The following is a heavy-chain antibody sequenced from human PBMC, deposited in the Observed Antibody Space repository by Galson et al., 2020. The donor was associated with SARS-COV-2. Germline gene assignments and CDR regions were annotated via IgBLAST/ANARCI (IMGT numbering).Heavy chain of an antibody. Sequence: ASETLSLTCTVSNYSISSHCYCGWVRQSPGSGLEWIGNIHFSGNTHYNPSLKSRVTISVDTSKNQFSLTLTSVTAADTAVYYCARYQLLFPFDYWGRGALVTVSS. D-gene: IGHD2-2*01. J-gene: IGHJ4*02. CDR2: IHFSGNT. CDR3: ARYQLLFPFDY. CDR1: NYSISSHCY. V-gene: IGHV4-38-2*02.